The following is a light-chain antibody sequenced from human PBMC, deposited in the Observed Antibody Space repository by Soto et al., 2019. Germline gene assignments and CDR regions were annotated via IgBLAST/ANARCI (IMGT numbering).Light chain of an antibody. Sequence: IRLTQSPSSLSASVGDRVTITCRASQEISGYLAWYQQTPGKAPKLLIYGVSTLQAGVSSRFSGRGSGTDSSLTISSLQPADFETYYYQHLHWAFGPGT. J-gene: IGKJ1*01. V-gene: IGKV1-9*01. CDR1: QEISGY. CDR3: QHLHWA. CDR2: GVS.